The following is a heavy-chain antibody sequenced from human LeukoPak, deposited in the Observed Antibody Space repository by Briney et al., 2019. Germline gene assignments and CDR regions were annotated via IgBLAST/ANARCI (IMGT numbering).Heavy chain of an antibody. CDR1: GNTFTSYY. J-gene: IGHJ6*03. CDR2: INPSGSST. D-gene: IGHD3-3*01. CDR3: ARFSIFGGYYYYYYMDV. Sequence: ASVKVSCKASGNTFTSYYMHWVRQAPGQGLEWMGLINPSGSSTLYAQKFQGRVTMTRDMSTTTDYMELSSLRSEDTAVYYCARFSIFGGYYYYYYMDVWGKGTTVTVSS. V-gene: IGHV1-46*01.